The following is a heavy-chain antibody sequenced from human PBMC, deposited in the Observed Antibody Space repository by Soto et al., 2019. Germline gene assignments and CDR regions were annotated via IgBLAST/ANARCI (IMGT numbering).Heavy chain of an antibody. CDR1: GGTFSSYA. Sequence: SVKVSCKASGGTFSSYAISWVRQAPGQGLEWMGGIIPIFGTANYAQKFQGRVTITADESTSTAYMELSSLRSEDTAVYYCARGDIVLMVYAIHYGMDVWGQGTTVTVSS. J-gene: IGHJ6*02. V-gene: IGHV1-69*13. CDR2: IIPIFGTA. CDR3: ARGDIVLMVYAIHYGMDV. D-gene: IGHD2-8*01.